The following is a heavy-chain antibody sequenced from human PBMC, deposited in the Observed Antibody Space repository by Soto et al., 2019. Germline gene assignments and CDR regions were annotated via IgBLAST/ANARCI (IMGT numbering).Heavy chain of an antibody. Sequence: EVQLVESGGGLVKPGGSLRLSCAASGFTFSSYSMNWVRQAPGKGLEWVSSISSSSSYIYYADSVKGRFTISRDNAKNSLYLKMNGLRAEDTAVYYCARDSMGGNYALPSYYYYYMDVWGKGTTVTVSS. CDR3: ARDSMGGNYALPSYYYYYMDV. CDR2: ISSSSSYI. D-gene: IGHD4-4*01. J-gene: IGHJ6*03. V-gene: IGHV3-21*01. CDR1: GFTFSSYS.